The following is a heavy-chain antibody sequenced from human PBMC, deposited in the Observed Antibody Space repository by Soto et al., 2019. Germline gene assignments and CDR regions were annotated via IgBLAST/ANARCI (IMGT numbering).Heavy chain of an antibody. V-gene: IGHV1-69*13. J-gene: IGHJ4*02. CDR1: GGTFSSYA. CDR2: IIPIFGTA. Sequence: ASVKVSCKASGGTFSSYAISWVRQAPGQGLEWMGGIIPIFGTANYAQKFQGRVTITADESTSTAYMELSSLRSEDTAVYYCARARETYSSSWYQGANFDYWGQGTLVTVSS. D-gene: IGHD6-13*01. CDR3: ARARETYSSSWYQGANFDY.